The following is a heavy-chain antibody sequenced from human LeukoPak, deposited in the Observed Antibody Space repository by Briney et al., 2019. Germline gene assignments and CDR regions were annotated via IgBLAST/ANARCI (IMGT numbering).Heavy chain of an antibody. CDR2: IKQDESEK. V-gene: IGHV3-7*01. CDR1: GFTFSNYW. Sequence: PGGSLRLSCAASGFTFSNYWMSWVRQAPGKGLEWVASIKQDESEKFYMDSARGRFTISRHNAQNSLYLQLNSLRADDTAVYYCATFSGGYRPFDYWGQGTLVTVSS. D-gene: IGHD6-19*01. CDR3: ATFSGGYRPFDY. J-gene: IGHJ4*02.